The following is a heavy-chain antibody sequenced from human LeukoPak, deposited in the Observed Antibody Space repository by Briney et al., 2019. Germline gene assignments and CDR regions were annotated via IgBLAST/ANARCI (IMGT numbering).Heavy chain of an antibody. Sequence: GGSLRLSCAASGFTVSSNYMSWVRQAPGRGLEWVSVIYSGGSTYYADSVKGRFTISRDNSKNTLYLQMNSLRAEDTAVYYCARRQYSSGWPFDYWGQGTLVTVSS. CDR3: ARRQYSSGWPFDY. V-gene: IGHV3-53*01. D-gene: IGHD6-19*01. CDR1: GFTVSSNY. J-gene: IGHJ4*02. CDR2: IYSGGST.